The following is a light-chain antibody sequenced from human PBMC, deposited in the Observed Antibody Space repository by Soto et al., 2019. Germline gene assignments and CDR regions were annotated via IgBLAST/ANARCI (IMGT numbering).Light chain of an antibody. CDR1: QSVSSNY. CDR2: GAS. J-gene: IGKJ1*01. CDR3: QQRSNWPFTWP. V-gene: IGKV3D-20*02. Sequence: TGLTQSPVNLSLSPGERATLSCRASQSVSSNYLAWYQQKPGQAPRLLIYGASSRATGIPARFSGSGSGTDFTLTISSLEPEDFAVYYCQQRSNWPFTWPFGQGTKV.